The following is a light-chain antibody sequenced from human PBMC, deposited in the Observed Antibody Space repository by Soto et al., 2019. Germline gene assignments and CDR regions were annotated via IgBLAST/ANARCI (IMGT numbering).Light chain of an antibody. J-gene: IGKJ2*02. CDR2: DAS. CDR1: QDISNY. V-gene: IGKV1-33*01. CDR3: HQYDNLPPGT. Sequence: DIQMTQSPSSLSASVGDRVTITCQASQDISNYLNWYQQKPGKAPKLLIYDASNLETGVPSRFSGSGSGSDFTFTISSLQPEDIATYYCHQYDNLPPGTFGQGTKLEIK.